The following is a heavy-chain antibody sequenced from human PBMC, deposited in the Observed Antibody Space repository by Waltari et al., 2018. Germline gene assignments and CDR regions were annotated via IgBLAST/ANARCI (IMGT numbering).Heavy chain of an antibody. Sequence: QLQLQESGSGLVKPSQTLSLTCAVSGGSISSGGYSWSWIRQPPGKGLEWIGYIFHSGRTYYNPSRKSRVTISVDRSKNQFSLKLSSVTAADTAVYYCARAGDYGEHDYWGQGTLVTVSS. CDR1: GGSISSGGYS. CDR2: IFHSGRT. D-gene: IGHD4-17*01. V-gene: IGHV4-30-2*01. J-gene: IGHJ4*02. CDR3: ARAGDYGEHDY.